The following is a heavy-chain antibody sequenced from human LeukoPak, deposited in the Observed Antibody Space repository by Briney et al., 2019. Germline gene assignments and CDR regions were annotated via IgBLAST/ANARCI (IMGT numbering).Heavy chain of an antibody. D-gene: IGHD6-19*01. Sequence: SETLSLTCTVSGGSISSYYWSWIRQPPGKGLEWIGYIYYSGRTNYNPSLKSRVTISVDTSKNQFSLKLSSVTAADTAVYYCARRGAVAGTLGYYYYGMDVWGQGTTVTVSS. CDR2: IYYSGRT. CDR1: GGSISSYY. J-gene: IGHJ6*02. V-gene: IGHV4-59*12. CDR3: ARRGAVAGTLGYYYYGMDV.